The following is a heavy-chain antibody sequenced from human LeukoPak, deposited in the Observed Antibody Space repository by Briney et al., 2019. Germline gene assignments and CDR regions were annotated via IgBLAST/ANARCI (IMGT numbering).Heavy chain of an antibody. CDR2: MNPNSGNT. CDR1: GYTFTSYD. Sequence: GASVKVSCKASGYTFTSYDINWVRQATGQGLEWMGWMNPNSGNTGYAQKFQGRVTMTRNTSISTAYMEPSSLRSEDTAVYYCAKTRPLDSSSWSHGDYWGQGTLVTVSS. J-gene: IGHJ4*02. CDR3: AKTRPLDSSSWSHGDY. V-gene: IGHV1-8*01. D-gene: IGHD6-13*01.